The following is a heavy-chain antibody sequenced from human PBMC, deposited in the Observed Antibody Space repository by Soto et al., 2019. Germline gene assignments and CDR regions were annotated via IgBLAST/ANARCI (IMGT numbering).Heavy chain of an antibody. J-gene: IGHJ4*02. CDR3: AKDLSKLPYLEWLLYNGWISSPSIGCFDY. V-gene: IGHV3-23*01. CDR2: ISGSGGST. Sequence: GGSLRLSCAASGFTFSSYAMSWVRQAPGKWLEWVSAISGSGGSTYYADSVKGRFTISRDNSKNTLYLQMNSLGAEDTAVYYCAKDLSKLPYLEWLLYNGWISSPSIGCFDYWGQGXLVTVYS. D-gene: IGHD3-3*01. CDR1: GFTFSSYA.